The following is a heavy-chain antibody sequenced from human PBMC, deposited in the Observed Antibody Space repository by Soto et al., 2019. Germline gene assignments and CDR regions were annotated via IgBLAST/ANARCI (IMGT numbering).Heavy chain of an antibody. Sequence: SVKVSCKASGYTFTIYAMHCVLQAPLQRLEWMGWINAGNGNTKYSQKLQGRVTITRDTSASTAYMELSSLRSEDMAVYYCASGDFWSGVDYWGQGTLVTVSS. V-gene: IGHV1-3*01. D-gene: IGHD3-3*01. CDR3: ASGDFWSGVDY. CDR2: INAGNGNT. CDR1: GYTFTIYA. J-gene: IGHJ4*02.